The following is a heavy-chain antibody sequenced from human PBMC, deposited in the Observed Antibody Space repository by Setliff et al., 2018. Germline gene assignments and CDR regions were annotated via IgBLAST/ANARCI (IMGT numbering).Heavy chain of an antibody. CDR3: ARHWDY. V-gene: IGHV4-4*08. Sequence: SETLSLTCTVSGGSISSYYWSWIRQPAGKGLEWIGHIYIGGSANYNPSLKSRVTISGDTSTNQFSLKLSSVGAADTAVYFCARHWDYWGQGTLVTVSS. CDR1: GGSISSYY. J-gene: IGHJ4*02. CDR2: IYIGGSA.